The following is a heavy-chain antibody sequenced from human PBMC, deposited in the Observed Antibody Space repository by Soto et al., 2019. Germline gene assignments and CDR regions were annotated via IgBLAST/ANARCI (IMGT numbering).Heavy chain of an antibody. V-gene: IGHV4-34*01. CDR1: GGSFSGYY. CDR3: ARGRPVYDYVWGSYRYRDWFDP. D-gene: IGHD3-16*02. J-gene: IGHJ5*02. Sequence: SETLSLTCAVYGGSFSGYYWSWIRQPPGKGLEWIGEINHSGSTNYNPSLKSRVTISVDTSKNQFSLKLSSVTAADTAVYYCARGRPVYDYVWGSYRYRDWFDPWGQGTLVT. CDR2: INHSGST.